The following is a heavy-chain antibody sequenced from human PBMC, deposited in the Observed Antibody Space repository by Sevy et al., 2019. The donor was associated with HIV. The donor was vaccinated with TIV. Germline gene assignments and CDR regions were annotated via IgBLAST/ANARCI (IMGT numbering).Heavy chain of an antibody. Sequence: GGSLRLSCAASGFIFSSAWMSWVRQAPGKGLEWVGRIKSKTDGGTTDYAAPVRGRFTISRDDSKNTLYLQMNSLKTGDTAVYYCVTEEEWNGVGATSFDYWGQGTLVTVSS. CDR2: IKSKTDGGTT. J-gene: IGHJ4*02. D-gene: IGHD1-26*01. V-gene: IGHV3-15*01. CDR3: VTEEEWNGVGATSFDY. CDR1: GFIFSSAW.